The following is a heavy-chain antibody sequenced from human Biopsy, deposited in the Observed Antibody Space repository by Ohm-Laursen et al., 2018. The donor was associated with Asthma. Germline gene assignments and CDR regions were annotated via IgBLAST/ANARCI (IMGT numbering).Heavy chain of an antibody. CDR3: VKDHSAGYYYFDD. Sequence: SLRLSCAASGFTFSSYRMHWVRQAPGRGPEYVSFIATGGSNKFYADSVKGRFTVSRDNSKHTLYLHMTGLRADDTGVCYCVKDHSAGYYYFDDWGQGAQVTVSS. D-gene: IGHD2-21*01. CDR1: GFTFSSYR. J-gene: IGHJ4*02. V-gene: IGHV3-64D*08. CDR2: IATGGSNK.